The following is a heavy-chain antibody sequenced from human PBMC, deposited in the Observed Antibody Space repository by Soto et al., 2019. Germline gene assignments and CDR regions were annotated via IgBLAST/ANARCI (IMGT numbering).Heavy chain of an antibody. J-gene: IGHJ4*02. CDR1: GGSFTSNN. D-gene: IGHD3-10*01. CDR2: IRDTGGST. Sequence: VQLQESGPGLVKPSGTLSLTCAVSGGSFTSNNWWTWVRQAPGKGLEWVSAIRDTGGSTYSADSLKVRFTISSANSKNTRYLQMNSRRVEDTAIYYCARRGDASGSYFAYWGQGTLVTVSS. CDR3: ARRGDASGSYFAY. V-gene: IGHV3-23*01.